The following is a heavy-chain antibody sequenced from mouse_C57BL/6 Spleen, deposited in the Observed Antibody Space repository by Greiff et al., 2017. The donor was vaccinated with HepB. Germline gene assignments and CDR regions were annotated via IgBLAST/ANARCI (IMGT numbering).Heavy chain of an antibody. D-gene: IGHD2-2*01. J-gene: IGHJ4*01. CDR1: GYTFTDYE. V-gene: IGHV1-15*01. CDR3: TRRGLRRAMDY. CDR2: IDPETGGT. Sequence: VQLQQSGAELVRPGASVTLSCKASGYTFTDYEMHWVKQTPVHGLEWIGAIDPETGGTAYNQKFKGKAILTADKSSSTAYMEPRSLTSEDSAVYYCTRRGLRRAMDYWGQGTSVTVSS.